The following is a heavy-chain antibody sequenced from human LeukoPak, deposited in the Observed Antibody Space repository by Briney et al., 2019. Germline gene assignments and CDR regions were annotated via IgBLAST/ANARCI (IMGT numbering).Heavy chain of an antibody. CDR1: GFIFSSYG. D-gene: IGHD6-13*01. Sequence: GGSLRLSCVASGFIFSSYGIHWVRQAPGKGLEWVAFIRYDGSNKYYADSVKGRFTISRDNAKNSLYLQMNSLRAEDTAVYYCARDSIAATGSFDYWGQGTLVTVSS. CDR2: IRYDGSNK. J-gene: IGHJ4*02. V-gene: IGHV3-30*02. CDR3: ARDSIAATGSFDY.